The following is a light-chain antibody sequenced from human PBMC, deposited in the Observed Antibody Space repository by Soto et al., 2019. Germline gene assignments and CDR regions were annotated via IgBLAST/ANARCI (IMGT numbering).Light chain of an antibody. J-gene: IGKJ1*01. CDR2: AAS. Sequence: EIVLTQSAGTLSLSPGERATLSCRASQTVSGSYLAWFQQKPGQAPRLLIYAASTRAAGVPDRFSGSGSGTDFTLTINRLEPEDVAVYYCQHYGRAPWTFGQGTKVEIK. CDR1: QTVSGSY. V-gene: IGKV3-20*01. CDR3: QHYGRAPWT.